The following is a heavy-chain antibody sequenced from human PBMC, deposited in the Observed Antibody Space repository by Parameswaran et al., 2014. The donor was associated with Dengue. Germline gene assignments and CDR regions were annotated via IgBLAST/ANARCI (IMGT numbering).Heavy chain of an antibody. CDR2: ISSSSSYI. V-gene: IGHV3-21*01. D-gene: IGHD3-3*01. J-gene: IGHJ6*03. Sequence: VRQAPGKGLEWVSSISSSSSYIYYADSVKGRFTISRDNAKNSLYLQMNSLRAEDTAVYYCARSPGYDFWSGVIRNYYYYMDVWGKGTTVTVTS. CDR3: ARSPGYDFWSGVIRNYYYYMDV.